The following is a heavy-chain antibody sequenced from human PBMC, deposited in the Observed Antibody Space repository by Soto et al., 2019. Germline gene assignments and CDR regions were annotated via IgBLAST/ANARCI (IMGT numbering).Heavy chain of an antibody. V-gene: IGHV1-69*01. Sequence: QVQLVQSGAELKKPGSSVKVSCKASGGTFSSFGISWVRQAPGQGLEWMGGIIPVFGRPNYAQRFRGRLTITEDESTNTCYMELIDLGSEDTAVYYCAREGSGYNFWGQGTQVTVSS. CDR2: IIPVFGRP. CDR3: AREGSGYNF. D-gene: IGHD5-12*01. J-gene: IGHJ1*01. CDR1: GGTFSSFG.